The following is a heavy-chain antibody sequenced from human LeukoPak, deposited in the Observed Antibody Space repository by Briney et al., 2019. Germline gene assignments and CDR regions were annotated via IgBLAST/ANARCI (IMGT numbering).Heavy chain of an antibody. CDR2: INPNSGGT. J-gene: IGHJ6*03. V-gene: IGHV1-2*02. Sequence: ASVTVSCKASGYMFTGYYMHWVRQAPGQGLEWMGWINPNSGGTNYAQKFQGRVTMTRDTSISTAYMDLNRLRSDDTAVYYCARVVAVTGTPVYYMDVWGQGTTVTVSS. CDR3: ARVVAVTGTPVYYMDV. D-gene: IGHD6-19*01. CDR1: GYMFTGYY.